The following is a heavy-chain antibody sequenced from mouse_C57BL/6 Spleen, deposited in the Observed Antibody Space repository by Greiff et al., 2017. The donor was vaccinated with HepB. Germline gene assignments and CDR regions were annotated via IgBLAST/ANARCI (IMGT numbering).Heavy chain of an antibody. V-gene: IGHV2-5*01. Sequence: QVHVKQSGPGLVQPSQSLSITCTVSGFSLTSYGVHWVRQSPGKGLEWLGVIWRGGSTDYNAAFMSRLSITKDNSKSQVFFKMNSLQADDTAIYYCAKNNGDYYAMDYWGQGTSVTVSS. CDR2: IWRGGST. CDR3: AKNNGDYYAMDY. J-gene: IGHJ4*01. CDR1: GFSLTSYG.